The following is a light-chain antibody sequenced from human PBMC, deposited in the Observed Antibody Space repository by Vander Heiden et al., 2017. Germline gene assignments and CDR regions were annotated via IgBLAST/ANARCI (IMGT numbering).Light chain of an antibody. CDR2: AAS. CDR3: QQYYSYPQT. CDR1: HGISSY. Sequence: IRMTQSPSSFSASTGDIVTITCRASHGISSYLAWYQQKPGKAPKLLIDAASTLQSGVSSRFSGSGSGTDFTLTISCLQSEDFATYYCQQYYSYPQTLGQGTKVEIK. J-gene: IGKJ1*01. V-gene: IGKV1-8*01.